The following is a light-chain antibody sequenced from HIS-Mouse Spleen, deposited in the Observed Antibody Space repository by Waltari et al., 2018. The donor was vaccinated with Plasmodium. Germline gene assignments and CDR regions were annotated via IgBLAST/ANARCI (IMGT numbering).Light chain of an antibody. V-gene: IGLV3-21*02. J-gene: IGLJ2*01. CDR3: QVWDSSSDRWV. Sequence: SYVLTQPPSVSVAPGQTARITCGRNNTGNKCAHWYQQKPGQAPVLVVYDDIARPSGIPERFSGSNSGNTATLTISRVEAGDEADYYCQVWDSSSDRWVFGGGTKLTVL. CDR2: DDI. CDR1: NTGNKC.